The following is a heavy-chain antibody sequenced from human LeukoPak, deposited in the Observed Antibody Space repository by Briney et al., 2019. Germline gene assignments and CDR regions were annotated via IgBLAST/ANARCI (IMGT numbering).Heavy chain of an antibody. CDR2: IYYTGST. J-gene: IGHJ4*02. V-gene: IGHV4-59*08. CDR1: GGSISSYC. D-gene: IGHD3-10*01. CDR3: ARVAVRGGTRLDY. Sequence: PSETLSLTCTVSGGSISSYCWSWIRQPPGKGLEWIGYIYYTGSTNYNPSLKSRVTISVDTSKNQFSLKLSSVTAADTAVYYCARVAVRGGTRLDYWGQGTLVTVSS.